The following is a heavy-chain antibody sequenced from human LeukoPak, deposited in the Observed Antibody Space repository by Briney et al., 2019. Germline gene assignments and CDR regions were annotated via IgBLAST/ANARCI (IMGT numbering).Heavy chain of an antibody. CDR3: ARDSDTAREYDQ. Sequence: GSLRLSCAASGFTFSNYGMHWVRQAPGKGLEWVAVIWYDGSNKYYADSVKGRFTISRDNSKNTLYLQMNSLRAEDTAVYYCARDSDTAREYDQWGQGTLVTVSS. D-gene: IGHD5-18*01. V-gene: IGHV3-33*01. J-gene: IGHJ4*02. CDR1: GFTFSNYG. CDR2: IWYDGSNK.